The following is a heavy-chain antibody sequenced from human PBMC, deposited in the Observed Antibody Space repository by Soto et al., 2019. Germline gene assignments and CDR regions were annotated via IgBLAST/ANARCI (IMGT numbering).Heavy chain of an antibody. CDR2: ISGNGLNT. Sequence: EVHLLESGGGLVQPGGSLRLSCAASGFTFSNHGMTWVRQAPGKGLECVSGISGNGLNTYYADSVKGRFTISRDNSRNRMYLQMNSLRVEDAALYYCARRVDYGDFVLDFSGLGTMVTVSS. CDR1: GFTFSNHG. J-gene: IGHJ3*01. V-gene: IGHV3-23*01. D-gene: IGHD4-17*01. CDR3: ARRVDYGDFVLDF.